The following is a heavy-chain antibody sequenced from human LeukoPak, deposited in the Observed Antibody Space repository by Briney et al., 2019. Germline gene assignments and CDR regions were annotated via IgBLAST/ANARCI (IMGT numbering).Heavy chain of an antibody. D-gene: IGHD4-17*01. J-gene: IGHJ3*02. CDR1: GFTFGSYA. CDR2: ISGSGGNT. CDR3: AKDHYGDYVRAFDI. V-gene: IGHV3-23*01. Sequence: GRSLRLSCAASGFTFGSYAMNWVRQAPGKGLEWVSSISGSGGNTWYADSVKGRLTISRDNSKNTLYLQMNSLRAEDTAVYHCAKDHYGDYVRAFDIWGQGTMVTVSS.